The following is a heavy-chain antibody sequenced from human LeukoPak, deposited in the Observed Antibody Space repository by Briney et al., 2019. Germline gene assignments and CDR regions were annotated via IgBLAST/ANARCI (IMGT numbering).Heavy chain of an antibody. V-gene: IGHV3-23*01. J-gene: IGHJ4*02. CDR1: GFTVSSNY. D-gene: IGHD3-22*01. Sequence: GGSLRLSCAASGFTVSSNYMSWVRQAAGKGLEWVSAVSGSGVSTYYADSVKGRFTISRDNSKNTLYLQMNSLRAEDTAVYYCASRNYYDSSGYYYYYFDYWGQGTLVTVSS. CDR2: VSGSGVST. CDR3: ASRNYYDSSGYYYYYFDY.